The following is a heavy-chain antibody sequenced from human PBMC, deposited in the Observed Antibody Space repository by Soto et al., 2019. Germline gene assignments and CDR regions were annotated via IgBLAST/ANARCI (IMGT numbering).Heavy chain of an antibody. D-gene: IGHD2-2*01. CDR2: ISSSSSTI. CDR1: GFTFSSYS. CDR3: ARGGIVVVPAALNWFDP. Sequence: GGSLRLSCAASGFTFSSYSMNWVRQAPGKGLEWVSYISSSSSTIYYADSVKGRFTISRDNAKNSLYLQMNSLRAEDTAVYYCARGGIVVVPAALNWFDPWGQGTLVTVSS. V-gene: IGHV3-48*01. J-gene: IGHJ5*02.